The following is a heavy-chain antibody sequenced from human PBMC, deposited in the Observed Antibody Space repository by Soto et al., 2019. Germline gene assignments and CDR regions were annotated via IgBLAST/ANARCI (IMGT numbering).Heavy chain of an antibody. D-gene: IGHD6-13*01. CDR1: GGTFSTYA. CDR2: IIPSTGST. Sequence: QVQLVQSGAEVKKPGSSVKVSCKAFGGTFSTYAVSWVRQAPGQGPEWVGGIIPSTGSTNHAQKFQGRVTITADESTRTVYMELTSLRSDDTAVYYCARGGSSSDYWGQGTLVTVSS. J-gene: IGHJ4*02. CDR3: ARGGSSSDY. V-gene: IGHV1-69*12.